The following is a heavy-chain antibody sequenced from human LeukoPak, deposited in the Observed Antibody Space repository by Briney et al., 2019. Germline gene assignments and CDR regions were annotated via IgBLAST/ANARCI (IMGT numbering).Heavy chain of an antibody. CDR1: GFAFNNYA. J-gene: IGHJ4*02. CDR3: AKTQWKVGATDYFDY. D-gene: IGHD1-26*01. CDR2: INDNGGQR. Sequence: GGSLRLSCAASGFAFNNYAMTWVRQAPGKGLEWVSHINDNGGQRHYADSVKGRFTISRDNSKNMMFLQMDSLRAEDTAVYYCAKTQWKVGATDYFDYWGQGILVTVSS. V-gene: IGHV3-23*01.